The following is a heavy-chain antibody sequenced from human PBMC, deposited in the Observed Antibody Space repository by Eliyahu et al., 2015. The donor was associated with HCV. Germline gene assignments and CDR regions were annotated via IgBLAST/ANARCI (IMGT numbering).Heavy chain of an antibody. V-gene: IGHV1-24*01. CDR3: ALEPRYCSDGNCYVHFFGLNV. J-gene: IGHJ6*02. CDR1: GYTLSEXS. CDR2: LDPEDDKI. D-gene: IGHD2-15*01. Sequence: QVHLLQSGPEVRRPGASVXVSCKVSGYTLSEXSIHWVRQAPGKGLEXMGGLDPEDDKIIYAQKFQGRVIMTEDKSSDTAYMDLSSLRSEDTAIYYCALEPRYCSDGNCYVHFFGLNVWGQGTTVTVSS.